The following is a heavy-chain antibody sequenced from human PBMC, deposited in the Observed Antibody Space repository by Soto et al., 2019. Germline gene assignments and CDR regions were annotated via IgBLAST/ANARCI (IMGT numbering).Heavy chain of an antibody. CDR3: ARGTGDRRYYYYYGMDV. J-gene: IGHJ6*02. CDR1: GFTFSSYW. Sequence: GGSLRLSCAASGFTFSSYWMHWVRQAPGKGLVWVSRINSDGSSTSYADSVKGRFTISRDNAKNTLYLQMNSLRAEDTAVYYCARGTGDRRYYYYYGMDVWGQGTTVTVSS. CDR2: INSDGSST. V-gene: IGHV3-74*01. D-gene: IGHD7-27*01.